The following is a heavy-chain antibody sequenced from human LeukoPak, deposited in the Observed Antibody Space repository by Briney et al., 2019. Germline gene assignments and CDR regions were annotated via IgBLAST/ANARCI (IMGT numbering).Heavy chain of an antibody. J-gene: IGHJ6*03. D-gene: IGHD3-22*01. CDR2: INWNGGSK. V-gene: IGHV3-20*04. CDR1: GFTFDDYG. CDR3: ARRPYYYDSSGYYYYYYYMDV. Sequence: PGGSLRLSCAASGFTFDDYGMSWVRQAPGKGLEWVSGINWNGGSKGYADSVKGRFTNSRDNSKKSLYLQMNSLRAEDTALYYCARRPYYYDSSGYYYYYYYMDVWGKGTTVTVSS.